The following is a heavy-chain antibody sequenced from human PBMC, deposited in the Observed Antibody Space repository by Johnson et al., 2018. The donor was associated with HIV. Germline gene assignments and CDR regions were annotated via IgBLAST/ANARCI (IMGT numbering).Heavy chain of an antibody. CDR3: ARDRRLSLYYYDSSGYYRPDAFDI. V-gene: IGHV3-15*01. CDR2: IKSKTDGGTT. Sequence: VQLVESGGGLVKPGGSLRLSCAASGLTFSNAWMSWVRQAPGKGLEWVGRIKSKTDGGTTDYAAPVKGRFTISRDNSKNTLYLQMNSLRAEDTAVYYCARDRRLSLYYYDSSGYYRPDAFDIWGQGTMVTVSS. D-gene: IGHD3-22*01. J-gene: IGHJ3*02. CDR1: GLTFSNAW.